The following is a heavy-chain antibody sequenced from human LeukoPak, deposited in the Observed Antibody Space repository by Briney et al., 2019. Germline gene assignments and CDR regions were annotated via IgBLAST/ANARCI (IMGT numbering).Heavy chain of an antibody. V-gene: IGHV3-7*01. CDR1: GFTFNNYC. D-gene: IGHD4-17*01. J-gene: IGHJ4*02. CDR2: IKQGGSET. CDR3: ARGPNYGARVDYLDS. Sequence: GGSLRLSCAASGFTFNNYCMTWVRQAPGKGLEWVVSIKQGGSETYYADSVKGRFTVSRDDAKNSLYFQMNSLSADDTAVYYCARGPNYGARVDYLDSWGQGTKVTVSS.